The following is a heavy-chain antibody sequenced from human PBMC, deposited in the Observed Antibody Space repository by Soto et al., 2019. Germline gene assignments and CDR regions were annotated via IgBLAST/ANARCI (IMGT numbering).Heavy chain of an antibody. V-gene: IGHV4-59*01. CDR2: IYYSGST. CDR1: GGSISSYY. Sequence: SETLSLTCTVSGGSISSYYWSWIRQPPGKGLEWIGYIYYSGSTNYNPSLKSRVTISVDTSKNQFSLKLSSVTAADTAVYYCARVGAYYDFWSGYYYGMDVWGQGTTVTVSS. J-gene: IGHJ6*02. CDR3: ARVGAYYDFWSGYYYGMDV. D-gene: IGHD3-3*01.